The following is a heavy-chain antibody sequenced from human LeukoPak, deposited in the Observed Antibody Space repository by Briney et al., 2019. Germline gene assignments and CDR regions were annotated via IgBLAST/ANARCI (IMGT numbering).Heavy chain of an antibody. Sequence: ASVKVSCKASGYTFTGYYMHWVRQAPGQGLEWMGWINPNSGGTNYAQKFQGWVTMTRDTSISTAYMELSRLRSDDTAVYYCARGSYSYGYRNDAFDIWGQGTMVTVSS. CDR1: GYTFTGYY. J-gene: IGHJ3*02. CDR3: ARGSYSYGYRNDAFDI. D-gene: IGHD5-18*01. CDR2: INPNSGGT. V-gene: IGHV1-2*04.